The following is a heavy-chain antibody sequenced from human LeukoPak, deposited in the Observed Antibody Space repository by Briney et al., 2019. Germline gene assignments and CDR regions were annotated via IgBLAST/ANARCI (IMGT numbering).Heavy chain of an antibody. J-gene: IGHJ4*01. V-gene: IGHV3-48*01. D-gene: IGHD5-12*01. Sequence: GGSLRLSCAASGFNFIDYSINWVRQAPGKGLEWISYIGISSGNTKYADSVKGRFTISRDKARNSLYLQMNSLRVEDTAMYYCARDHRYAFDNWGHGTLVTVSS. CDR2: IGISSGNT. CDR1: GFNFIDYS. CDR3: ARDHRYAFDN.